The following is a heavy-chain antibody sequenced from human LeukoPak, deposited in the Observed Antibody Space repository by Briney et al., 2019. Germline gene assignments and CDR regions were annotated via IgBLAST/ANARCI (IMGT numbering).Heavy chain of an antibody. CDR2: IKQDGSQK. J-gene: IGHJ4*02. V-gene: IGHV3-7*03. CDR3: ASGNDFDY. D-gene: IGHD1-1*01. CDR1: GFTFSNSW. Sequence: PGGSLRLSCAASGFTFSNSWMSWIRQAPGKGLEWVASIKQDGSQKYYLDSVEGRFTISRDNAKNSLSLQMNSLRVEDTAVYYCASGNDFDYWGQGTLVTVSS.